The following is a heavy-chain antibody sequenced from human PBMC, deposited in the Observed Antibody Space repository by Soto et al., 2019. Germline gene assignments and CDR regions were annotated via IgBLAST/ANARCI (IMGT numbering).Heavy chain of an antibody. Sequence: GASVKVSCKASGYTFTSYDINWVRQATGQGLEWMGWMNPNSGNTGYAQKFQGRVTMTRNTSISTAYMELSSLRSEDTAVYYCARLGYCSSTSCPGPLYYFAYWGQGTLVTVSS. D-gene: IGHD2-2*01. J-gene: IGHJ4*02. CDR3: ARLGYCSSTSCPGPLYYFAY. CDR1: GYTFTSYD. CDR2: MNPNSGNT. V-gene: IGHV1-8*01.